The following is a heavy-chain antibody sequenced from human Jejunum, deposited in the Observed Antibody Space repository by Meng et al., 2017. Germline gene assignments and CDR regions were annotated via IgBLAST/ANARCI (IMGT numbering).Heavy chain of an antibody. J-gene: IGHJ4*02. V-gene: IGHV3-7*01. Sequence: GESLKISCVTSGFTFSNYWMSWVRQAPAKGLEWGANKKKDGSETNYVERVKGRFTISRDNSKNSLYLQMNSLRAEDTALYYCAKLVGSTSSDAYWGQGDLV. CDR1: GFTFSNYW. D-gene: IGHD1-26*01. CDR3: AKLVGSTSSDAY. CDR2: KKKDGSET.